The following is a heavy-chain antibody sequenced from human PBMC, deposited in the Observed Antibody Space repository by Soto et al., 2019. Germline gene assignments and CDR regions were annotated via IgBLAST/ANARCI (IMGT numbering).Heavy chain of an antibody. J-gene: IGHJ4*02. CDR3: AKYASPGDPYASVWGFYFDS. V-gene: IGHV3-23*01. CDR1: GFTFSSYA. Sequence: PGGSLRLSCAASGFTFSSYAMSWVRQAPGKGLEWVSAISGSGGSTYYADSVKGRFTISRDNSKNTLYLQMNSLRAEDTAVYYCAKYASPGDPYASVWGFYFDSWGQGPLVTV. CDR2: ISGSGGST. D-gene: IGHD3-16*01.